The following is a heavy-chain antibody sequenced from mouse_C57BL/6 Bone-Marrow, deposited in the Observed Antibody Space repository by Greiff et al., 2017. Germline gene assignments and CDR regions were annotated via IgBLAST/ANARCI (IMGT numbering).Heavy chain of an antibody. Sequence: VQLQQPGAELVKPGASVKLSCKASGYTFTSYWMHWVQQRPGQGLEWIGMIHPNSGSTNYNEKFKSKATLPVDKSSSTAYMRLSSLTSEDSAVXTCARPTGSWFAYWGQGTLVTVSA. CDR1: GYTFTSYW. D-gene: IGHD1-2*01. CDR3: ARPTGSWFAY. J-gene: IGHJ3*01. V-gene: IGHV1-64*01. CDR2: IHPNSGST.